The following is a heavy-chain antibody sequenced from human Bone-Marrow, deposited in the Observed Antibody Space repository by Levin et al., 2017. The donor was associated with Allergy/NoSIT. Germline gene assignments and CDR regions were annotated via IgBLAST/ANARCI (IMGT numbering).Heavy chain of an antibody. CDR3: ARDMARQLGCPYYHYYGMDV. J-gene: IGHJ6*02. D-gene: IGHD5-18*01. Sequence: GESLKISCAASGFTFSSYAMHWVRQAPGKGLEWVAVISYDGSSKYYADSVKGRFTVSRDNSKNTLYLQMNSLRAEDTAVYYCARDMARQLGCPYYHYYGMDVWGQGTTVTVSS. V-gene: IGHV3-30-3*01. CDR2: ISYDGSSK. CDR1: GFTFSSYA.